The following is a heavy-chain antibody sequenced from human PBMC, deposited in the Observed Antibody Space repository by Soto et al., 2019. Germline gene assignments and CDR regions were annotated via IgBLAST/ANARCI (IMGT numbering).Heavy chain of an antibody. CDR1: GGSFSGYY. J-gene: IGHJ2*01. CDR3: ARGIRSHYGVPYWYFDL. D-gene: IGHD4-17*01. Sequence: QVQLQQWGAGLLKPSETLSLTCAVYGGSFSGYYWSWIRQPPGKGLEWIGEINHRGSTNYNPSLRRRLPKPGDTSENQFPRALRSVTAADTAVYYCARGIRSHYGVPYWYFDLWGRGTLVTVSS. V-gene: IGHV4-34*01. CDR2: INHRGST.